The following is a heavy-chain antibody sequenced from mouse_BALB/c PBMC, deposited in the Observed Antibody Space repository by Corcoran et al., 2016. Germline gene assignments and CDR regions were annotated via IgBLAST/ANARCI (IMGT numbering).Heavy chain of an antibody. CDR1: GYTFTNYG. J-gene: IGHJ4*01. CDR3: ARGATVVARAMDY. Sequence: QIQLVQSGPELKKPGETVKISCKDSGYTFTNYGMNWVKQAPGKGLKWMGWINTYTGEPTYADDFKGRFAFSLETSASTAYLQINNLKNEDMATYFCARGATVVARAMDYWGQGTSVTVSS. D-gene: IGHD1-1*01. V-gene: IGHV9-1*02. CDR2: INTYTGEP.